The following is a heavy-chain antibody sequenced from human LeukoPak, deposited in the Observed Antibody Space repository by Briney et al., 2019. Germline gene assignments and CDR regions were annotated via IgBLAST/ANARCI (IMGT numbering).Heavy chain of an antibody. CDR3: ARDQGVVVPAAKGIDY. J-gene: IGHJ4*02. D-gene: IGHD2-2*01. CDR2: IKEDGSEE. Sequence: GGSLRLSCAASGFTFNSYWMSWVRQAPGKGLQWVANIKEDGSEEYYLDSVRGRFTISRDNGKNSLFLQMNSLRAEDTAVYYCARDQGVVVPAAKGIDYWGQGTLVTVSS. V-gene: IGHV3-7*01. CDR1: GFTFNSYW.